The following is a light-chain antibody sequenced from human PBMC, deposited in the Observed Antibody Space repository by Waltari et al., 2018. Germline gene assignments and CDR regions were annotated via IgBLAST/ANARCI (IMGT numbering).Light chain of an antibody. V-gene: IGLV2-23*02. CDR1: SRDVGSSKL. CDR2: EVN. J-gene: IGLJ3*02. CDR3: CSYAGRSTLV. Sequence: QSALTQPASVYGSPGQSITISCTGTSRDVGSSKLISWYQQLPGKAPTLMIYEVNKRPSGVSNRFSGSKSDNTASLTISGLQAEDEGDYYCCSYAGRSTLVFGGGTSLTVL.